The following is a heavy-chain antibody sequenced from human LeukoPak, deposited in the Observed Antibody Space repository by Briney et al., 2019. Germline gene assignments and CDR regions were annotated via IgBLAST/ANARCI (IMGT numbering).Heavy chain of an antibody. CDR3: AREVYYDFWSAPFDY. D-gene: IGHD3-3*01. J-gene: IGHJ4*02. V-gene: IGHV4-61*01. CDR2: IYYSGST. CDR1: GGSVSSGSCY. Sequence: RASETLSLTCTVSGGSVSSGSCYWSWIRQPPGKGLEWIGYIYYSGSTNYNPSLKSRVTISVDTSKNQFSLKLSSVTAADTAVYYCAREVYYDFWSAPFDYWGQGTLVTVSS.